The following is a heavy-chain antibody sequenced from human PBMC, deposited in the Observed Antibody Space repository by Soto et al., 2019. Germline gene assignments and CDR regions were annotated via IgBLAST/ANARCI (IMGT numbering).Heavy chain of an antibody. CDR3: ARRYRAYCISASCYADYYFDY. CDR1: GGSISSGGYS. CDR2: IYYSGST. V-gene: IGHV4-39*01. J-gene: IGHJ4*02. Sequence: PSETLSLTCAVSGGSISSGGYSWSWIRQPPGKGLEWIGIIYYSGSTYYNPSLKSRVTISVDTSKNQFSLKLSSVTAADTAVYYCARRYRAYCISASCYADYYFDYWGQGTLVTVSS. D-gene: IGHD2-2*01.